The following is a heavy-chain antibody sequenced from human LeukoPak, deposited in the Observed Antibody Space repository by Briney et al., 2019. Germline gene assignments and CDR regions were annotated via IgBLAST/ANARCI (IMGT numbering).Heavy chain of an antibody. CDR2: IYYSGST. V-gene: IGHV4-39*07. Sequence: PSETLSLTCTVSGGSISSSSYYWGWIRQPPGKGLEWIGSIYYSGSTYYNPSLKSRVTISVDTSKNQFSLKLSSVTAADTAVYYCARGGDYYDSSGYSIEFDSWGQGTLVTVSS. CDR1: GGSISSSSYY. D-gene: IGHD3-22*01. CDR3: ARGGDYYDSSGYSIEFDS. J-gene: IGHJ4*02.